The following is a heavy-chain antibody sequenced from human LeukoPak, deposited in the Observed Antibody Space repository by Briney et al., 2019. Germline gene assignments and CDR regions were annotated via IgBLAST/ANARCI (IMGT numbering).Heavy chain of an antibody. CDR1: GFTFGDYA. D-gene: IGHD2-21*01. J-gene: IGHJ4*02. CDR2: IRSKAYGGTT. Sequence: SGGSLRLSCTASGFTFGDYAMSWVRQAPGKGLEWVGFIRSKAYGGTTEYAASVKGRFTISRDDSKSIAYLQMNSLKTEDTAVYYCTRDLGADILRGFDYWGQGTLVTVSS. V-gene: IGHV3-49*04. CDR3: TRDLGADILRGFDY.